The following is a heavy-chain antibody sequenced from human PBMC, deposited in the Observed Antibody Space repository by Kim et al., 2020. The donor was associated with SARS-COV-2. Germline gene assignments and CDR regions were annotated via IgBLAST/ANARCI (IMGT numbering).Heavy chain of an antibody. CDR3: AKVGDYDSSGFYAFFRS. D-gene: IGHD3-22*01. CDR2: IRSDGGDI. J-gene: IGHJ5*02. V-gene: IGHV3-74*03. CDR1: GFDFSTSC. Sequence: GGSLRLSCAASGFDFSTSCMHWVRQAPGKGLVWVSRIRSDGGDIKYADSVKGRFTISRDNAKNTLYLQMNGLRTEDTAVYYCAKVGDYDSSGFYAFFRSWGQGTRVTVSS.